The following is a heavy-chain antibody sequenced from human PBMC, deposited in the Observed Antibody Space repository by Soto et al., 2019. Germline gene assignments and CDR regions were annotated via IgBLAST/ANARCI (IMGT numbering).Heavy chain of an antibody. CDR2: ISAYNGNT. CDR3: ARERCSSTSCYKGPFYYYGLDV. J-gene: IGHJ6*02. V-gene: IGHV1-18*01. Sequence: QVPLVQSGAEVKKPGASVKVSCKASGYMFTTYGISWVRQAPGQGLAWMGWISAYNGNTKYAQTLQGRVTMTTDTSTSTAYMELRSLRSADTAVYYCARERCSSTSCYKGPFYYYGLDVWGQGTTVTVSS. CDR1: GYMFTTYG. D-gene: IGHD2-2*02.